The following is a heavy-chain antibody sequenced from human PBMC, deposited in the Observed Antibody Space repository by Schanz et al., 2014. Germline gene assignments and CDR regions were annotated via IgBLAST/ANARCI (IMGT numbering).Heavy chain of an antibody. CDR2: TSYDGSQK. Sequence: QVQLVESGGGVVQPGGSLRLSCESSGFTFNGHAMHWVRQAPGKGLEWVAVTSYDGSQKYYTDSVKGRFTVSRDNSKNTLYLQMNSLRPEDTALYYCARLRCSSTGCYAGSDAFDIWGQGTVITVSS. V-gene: IGHV3-30*14. CDR1: GFTFNGHA. D-gene: IGHD2-2*01. J-gene: IGHJ3*02. CDR3: ARLRCSSTGCYAGSDAFDI.